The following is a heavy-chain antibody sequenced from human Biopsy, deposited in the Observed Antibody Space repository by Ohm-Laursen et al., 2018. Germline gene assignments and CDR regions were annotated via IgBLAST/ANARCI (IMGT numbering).Heavy chain of an antibody. CDR3: ARTPLWDGGGYDSPHFDS. Sequence: TLSLTCSVSGGSMSSGAYNWNWVRQHPGKGLEWIGYVFDSGSTYYSPSLEGRLTISIDTPKNQFSLKLTSVTAADTAVYYCARTPLWDGGGYDSPHFDSWGQGTLVTVSS. CDR1: GGSMSSGAYN. V-gene: IGHV4-31*03. CDR2: VFDSGST. J-gene: IGHJ5*01. D-gene: IGHD3-22*01.